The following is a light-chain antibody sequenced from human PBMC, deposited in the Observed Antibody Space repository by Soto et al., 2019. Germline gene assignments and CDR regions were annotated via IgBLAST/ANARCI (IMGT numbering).Light chain of an antibody. Sequence: SWAQSSLGSSVKLTCTLSSGRSSSIIAWHQQQPGKAPRFLMKLEGSGSYSKGSGVPDRFSGSSSGADRCLTISNLQSDDEADYYCETWDSNTRVFGGGTKVTVL. J-gene: IGLJ3*02. V-gene: IGLV4-60*03. CDR1: SGRSSSI. CDR3: ETWDSNTRV. CDR2: LEGSGSY.